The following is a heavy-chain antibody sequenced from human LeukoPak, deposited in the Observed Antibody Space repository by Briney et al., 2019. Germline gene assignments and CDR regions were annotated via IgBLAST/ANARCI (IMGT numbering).Heavy chain of an antibody. CDR3: ASARGSSSSGSSSLDY. Sequence: ASVKVSCKASGYTFTSYGISWVRQAPGQGLEWMGWISAYNGNTNYAQKLQGRVTMTTDTSTSTAYMELSSLRSEDAAVYYCASARGSSSSGSSSLDYWGQGTLVTVSS. CDR1: GYTFTSYG. CDR2: ISAYNGNT. V-gene: IGHV1-18*01. D-gene: IGHD2-15*01. J-gene: IGHJ4*02.